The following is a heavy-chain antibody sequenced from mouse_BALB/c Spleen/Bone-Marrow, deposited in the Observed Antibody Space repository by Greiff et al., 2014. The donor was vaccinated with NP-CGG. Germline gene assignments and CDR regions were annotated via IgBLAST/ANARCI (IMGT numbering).Heavy chain of an antibody. V-gene: IGHV4-1*02. D-gene: IGHD1-2*01. CDR1: GFDFSRYW. Sequence: EVKLVESGGGLVQPGGSLKLSCAASGFDFSRYWMTWVRQAPGKGLEWIGEINPDSSTINYTPSLKDKFIISRDNAKNTLYLQMNKVRSEDTALYYCAKNYYYGYAAYWGQGTLVTVSA. CDR3: AKNYYYGYAAY. J-gene: IGHJ3*01. CDR2: INPDSSTI.